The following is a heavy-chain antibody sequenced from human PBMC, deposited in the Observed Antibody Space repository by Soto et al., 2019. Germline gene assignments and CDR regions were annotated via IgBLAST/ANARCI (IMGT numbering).Heavy chain of an antibody. Sequence: EVQLVETGGGLIQPGGSLRLSCAASGFIVSRNYMYWVRQAPGKGLEWVSVIDGGGYTYYADSVKGRFTISRDNSKNTLHLQMNSLRAEDSAVYYCARGGGRAYVTPPISNWFDPWGQGTLVTVSS. D-gene: IGHD3-16*01. J-gene: IGHJ5*02. V-gene: IGHV3-53*02. CDR1: GFIVSRNY. CDR3: ARGGGRAYVTPPISNWFDP. CDR2: IDGGGYT.